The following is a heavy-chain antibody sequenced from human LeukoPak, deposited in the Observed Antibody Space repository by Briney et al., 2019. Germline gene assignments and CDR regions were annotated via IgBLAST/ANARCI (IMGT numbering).Heavy chain of an antibody. V-gene: IGHV4-59*01. CDR3: ARAADYGGNSDAFDI. CDR1: GGSISSYY. CDR2: IYYSGST. J-gene: IGHJ3*02. D-gene: IGHD4-23*01. Sequence: SETLSLTCTVSGGSISSYYWGWIRQPPGKGLEWIGYIYYSGSTNYNPSLKSRVTISVDTSKNQFSLKLSSVTAADTAVYYCARAADYGGNSDAFDIWGQGTKVTVSS.